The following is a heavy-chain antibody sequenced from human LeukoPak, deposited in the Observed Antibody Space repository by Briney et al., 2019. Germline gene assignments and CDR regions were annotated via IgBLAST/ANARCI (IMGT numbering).Heavy chain of an antibody. J-gene: IGHJ4*02. V-gene: IGHV4-59*01. CDR2: IYYSGST. CDR3: ARSTYYYDSSGYYSLYYFDY. Sequence: SETLSLTCTVSGGSISSYYWSWIRQPPGKGLEWIGYIYYSGSTNYNPTLKSRVTISVDTPKNQFSLKLSSVTAADTAVYYCARSTYYYDSSGYYSLYYFDYWGQGTLVTVSS. CDR1: GGSISSYY. D-gene: IGHD3-22*01.